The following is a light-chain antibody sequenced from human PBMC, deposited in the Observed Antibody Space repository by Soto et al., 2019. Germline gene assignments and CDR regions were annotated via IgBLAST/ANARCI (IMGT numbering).Light chain of an antibody. J-gene: IGKJ4*01. CDR3: QQLESYPST. CDR2: GAS. CDR1: QGIRND. Sequence: AIQMTQSPSSLSASVGDRVTITCRASQGIRNDLYWYQQKPGKAPKLLIYGASNLQSGVPSRFSGSGSGTDFTLTISSLQPEDFATYYCQQLESYPSTFGGGTKVDIK. V-gene: IGKV1-6*01.